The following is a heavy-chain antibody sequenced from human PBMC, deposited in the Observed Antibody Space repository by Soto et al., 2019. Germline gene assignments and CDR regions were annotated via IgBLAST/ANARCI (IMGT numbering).Heavy chain of an antibody. J-gene: IGHJ6*02. CDR1: GFTFSSYG. V-gene: IGHV3-30*05. CDR3: ARDRMLDRCIVLVPAAAYGMDV. Sequence: GGSLRLSCAASGFTFSSYGMHWVRQSPGKGLEWVAVISYDGSNKYYADYVKGRFTISRDNSKNTLYLQMNSLRAEDTAVYYCARDRMLDRCIVLVPAAAYGMDVWGQGTTVTVSS. CDR2: ISYDGSNK. D-gene: IGHD2-2*01.